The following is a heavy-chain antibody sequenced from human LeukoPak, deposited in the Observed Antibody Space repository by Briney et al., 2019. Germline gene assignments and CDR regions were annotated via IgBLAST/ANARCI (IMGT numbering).Heavy chain of an antibody. Sequence: SVKVSCKASGGTFSSYAISWVRQAPGQGLEWMGRIIPILGMANYAQKLQGRVTITADKSTSTAYMELSSLRSEDTAVNYCARDGYYDSSGYYYGMDVWGQGTTVTVSS. CDR2: IIPILGMA. V-gene: IGHV1-69*04. D-gene: IGHD3-22*01. CDR3: ARDGYYDSSGYYYGMDV. CDR1: GGTFSSYA. J-gene: IGHJ6*02.